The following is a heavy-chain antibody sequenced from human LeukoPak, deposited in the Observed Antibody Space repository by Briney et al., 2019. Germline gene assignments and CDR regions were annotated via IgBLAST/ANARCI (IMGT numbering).Heavy chain of an antibody. J-gene: IGHJ4*02. CDR3: AALPRDIVVVPAAMRFDY. CDR2: IYYSGST. Sequence: SETLSLTCTVSGGSSSSSSYYWGWIRQPPGKGLEWIGSIYYSGSTYYNPSLKSRVTISVDTSKNQFSLKLSSVTAADTAVYYCAALPRDIVVVPAAMRFDYWGQGTLVTVSS. CDR1: GGSSSSSSYY. D-gene: IGHD2-2*01. V-gene: IGHV4-39*01.